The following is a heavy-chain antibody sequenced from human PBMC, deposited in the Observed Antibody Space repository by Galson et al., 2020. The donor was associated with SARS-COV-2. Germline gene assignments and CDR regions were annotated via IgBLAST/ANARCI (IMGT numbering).Heavy chain of an antibody. Sequence: GESLKISCAASGFIFSSYWMHWVRQAPGEGLVWVSRINSDGSRTSDADSVKGRFTISRDNAKNTLYLQMNSLRDEDTAVYYCARGSVGLSPDFDYWGQGTLVTVSS. V-gene: IGHV3-74*01. CDR1: GFIFSSYW. D-gene: IGHD2-2*01. CDR2: INSDGSRT. J-gene: IGHJ4*02. CDR3: ARGSVGLSPDFDY.